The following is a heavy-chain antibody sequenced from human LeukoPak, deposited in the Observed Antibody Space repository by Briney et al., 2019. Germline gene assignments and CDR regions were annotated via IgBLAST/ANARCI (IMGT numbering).Heavy chain of an antibody. V-gene: IGHV1-24*01. CDR2: FDPEDGET. J-gene: IGHJ3*02. CDR3: ATDWGQQLVRNAFDI. D-gene: IGHD6-13*01. CDR1: GYTLTELS. Sequence: VASVKVSCKVSGYTLTELSMHWVRQAPGKGLEWMGGFDPEDGETIYAQKFQGRVTMTEDTSTDTAYTELSSLRSEDTAVYYCATDWGQQLVRNAFDIWGQGTMVTVSS.